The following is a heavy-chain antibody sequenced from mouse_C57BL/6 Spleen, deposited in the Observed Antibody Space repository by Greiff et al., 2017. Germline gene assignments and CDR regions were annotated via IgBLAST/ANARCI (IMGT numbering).Heavy chain of an antibody. V-gene: IGHV1-20*01. D-gene: IGHD1-1*01. J-gene: IGHJ4*01. CDR1: GYSFTGYF. Sequence: EVQLQESGPELVKPGDSVKISCKASGYSFTGYFMNWVMQSHGKSLEWIGRINPYNGDTFYNQKFKGKATLTVDKSSSTAHMELRSLTSEDSAVYYCARGDTTVVGRGYAMDYWGQGTSVTVSS. CDR2: INPYNGDT. CDR3: ARGDTTVVGRGYAMDY.